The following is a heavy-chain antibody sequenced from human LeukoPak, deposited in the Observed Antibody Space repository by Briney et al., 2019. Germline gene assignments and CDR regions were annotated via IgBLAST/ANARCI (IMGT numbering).Heavy chain of an antibody. CDR3: GRGGVGPGYGIDY. D-gene: IGHD3-9*01. J-gene: IGHJ4*02. Sequence: SGTLSLTCAVSGGSISSSNWWSWVRQPPGKGLEWIGEIYHSGSTNYNPSLKSRVTISVDKSKNQFSLKLSSVTAAGTAVYCCGRGGVGPGYGIDYWGQGTLVTVSS. V-gene: IGHV4-4*01. CDR1: GGSISSSNW. CDR2: IYHSGST.